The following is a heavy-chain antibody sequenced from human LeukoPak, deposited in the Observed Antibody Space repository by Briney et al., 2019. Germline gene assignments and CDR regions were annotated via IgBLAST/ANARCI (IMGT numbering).Heavy chain of an antibody. CDR2: IKSKTDGGTT. V-gene: IGHV3-15*01. J-gene: IGHJ4*02. Sequence: GGSLRLSCAASGFTVSSNYMSWVRQAPGKGLEWVGRIKSKTDGGTTDYAAPVKGRFTISRDDSKNTLYLQMNSLKTEDTAVYYCTTDRVVATDIDYWGQGTLVTVS. D-gene: IGHD5-12*01. CDR1: GFTVSSNY. CDR3: TTDRVVATDIDY.